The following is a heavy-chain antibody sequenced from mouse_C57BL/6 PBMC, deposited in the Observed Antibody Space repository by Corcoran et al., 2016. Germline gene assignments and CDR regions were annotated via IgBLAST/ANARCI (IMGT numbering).Heavy chain of an antibody. CDR1: GYSFTSYY. V-gene: IGHV1-66*01. CDR2: IYPGSGNT. D-gene: IGHD1-1*01. Sequence: QVQLQQSGPELVKPGASVKISCKASGYSFTSYYIHWVKQRPGQGLEWIGWIYPGSGNTKYNEKFKGKATLTADTSSSTAYMQLSSLTSEDSAVYYCARPITTVGDYWGRGTTLTVSS. CDR3: ARPITTVGDY. J-gene: IGHJ2*01.